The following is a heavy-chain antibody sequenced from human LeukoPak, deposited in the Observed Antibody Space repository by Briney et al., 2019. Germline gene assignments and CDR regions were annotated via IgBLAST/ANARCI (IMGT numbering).Heavy chain of an antibody. J-gene: IGHJ5*02. CDR2: IYYSGST. CDR3: ARHVGYGNNWFDP. CDR1: GGSITSYY. D-gene: IGHD5-18*01. V-gene: IGHV4-59*08. Sequence: PSETLSLTCTVSGGSITSYYWSWIRQPPGKGLEWIGYIYYSGSTNYNPSLKGRVTISVDTSKNQFSLKLRSVTAADTAVYYCARHVGYGNNWFDPWGQGTLVTVSS.